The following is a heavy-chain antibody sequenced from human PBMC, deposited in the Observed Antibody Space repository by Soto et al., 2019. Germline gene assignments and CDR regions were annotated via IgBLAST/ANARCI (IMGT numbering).Heavy chain of an antibody. J-gene: IGHJ6*02. D-gene: IGHD2-2*01. CDR1: GDSVSSNSAA. Sequence: SQTLSLTCAISGDSVSSNSAAWNRIRQSPSRGLEWLGRTYYRSKWYNDYAVSVKSRITINPDTSKNQFSLQLNSVTPEDTAVYYCARDRVVPAAPLGGNYYYYGMDVWGQGTTVTVSS. CDR3: ARDRVVPAAPLGGNYYYYGMDV. CDR2: TYYRSKWYN. V-gene: IGHV6-1*01.